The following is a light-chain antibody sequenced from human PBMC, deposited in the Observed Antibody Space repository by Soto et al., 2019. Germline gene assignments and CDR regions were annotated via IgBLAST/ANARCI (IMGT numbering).Light chain of an antibody. CDR1: RSNIGDNT. V-gene: IGLV1-44*01. CDR3: ATWDDSLNAVV. J-gene: IGLJ2*01. Sequence: QSVRTQSPSASGTPGQRVTISCSGSRSNIGDNTVSWFQQLPGSAPKLLIYDTSQRPSGVPDRFSGSKSGTSASLAISGLQSEDEADYYCATWDDSLNAVVFGGGTKVTVL. CDR2: DTS.